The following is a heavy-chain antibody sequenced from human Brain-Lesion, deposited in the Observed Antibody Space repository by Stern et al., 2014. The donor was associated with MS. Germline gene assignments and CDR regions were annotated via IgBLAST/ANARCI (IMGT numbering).Heavy chain of an antibody. V-gene: IGHV3-66*02. CDR3: ARDRVTTVTTYYFDS. CDR1: GFTVSNYY. CDR2: IYTSGKT. J-gene: IGHJ4*02. D-gene: IGHD4-17*01. Sequence: VQLVQSGGGLFQPGGSRRLSGAASGFTVSNYYMSWARQAPGKGLEWVPIIYTSGKTYYADSVRGRFVISRDKSKSTLYLQMDSLRPEDTAVYYCARDRVTTVTTYYFDSWGQGTRVTVSS.